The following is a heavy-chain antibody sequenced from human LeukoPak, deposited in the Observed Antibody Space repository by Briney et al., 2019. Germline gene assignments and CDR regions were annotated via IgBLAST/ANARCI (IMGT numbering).Heavy chain of an antibody. Sequence: PSETLSLTCAVYGGSFSGYYWSWIRQPPGKGLEWIGEINHSGSTNYNPSLKSRVTISVDTSKNQFSLKLSSVTAADTAVYYCARVLGGLAARSWGQGTLVTVSS. CDR2: INHSGST. J-gene: IGHJ4*02. V-gene: IGHV4-34*01. CDR1: GGSFSGYY. D-gene: IGHD6-6*01. CDR3: ARVLGGLAARS.